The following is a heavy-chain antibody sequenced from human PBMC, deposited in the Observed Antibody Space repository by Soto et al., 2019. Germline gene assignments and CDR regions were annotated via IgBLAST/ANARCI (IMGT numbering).Heavy chain of an antibody. D-gene: IGHD2-2*01. V-gene: IGHV3-30-3*01. CDR1: GFTFCSYA. J-gene: IGHJ6*02. Sequence: QVQLVESGGGVVQPGRSLRLSCAASGFTFCSYAMHWVRQAPGKGLEWVAVISYDGSNKYYADSVKGRFTISRDNSKNTLYLQMNSLRAEDTAVYYCARDRGYCSSTSCSPHYYYGMDVWGQGTTVTVSS. CDR2: ISYDGSNK. CDR3: ARDRGYCSSTSCSPHYYYGMDV.